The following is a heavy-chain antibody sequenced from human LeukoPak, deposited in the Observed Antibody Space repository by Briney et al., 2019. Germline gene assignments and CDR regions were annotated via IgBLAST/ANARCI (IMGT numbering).Heavy chain of an antibody. Sequence: GGSLRLSCAASGFTFSSYGMHWVRQAPGKGLEGVAVIWYDGSNKYCADSVKGRFTISRDNSKNTLYLQMNSLRAEDTAVYYCATSYCGGDCYDDYYFDYWGQGTLVTVSS. D-gene: IGHD2-21*02. J-gene: IGHJ4*02. V-gene: IGHV3-33*01. CDR1: GFTFSSYG. CDR2: IWYDGSNK. CDR3: ATSYCGGDCYDDYYFDY.